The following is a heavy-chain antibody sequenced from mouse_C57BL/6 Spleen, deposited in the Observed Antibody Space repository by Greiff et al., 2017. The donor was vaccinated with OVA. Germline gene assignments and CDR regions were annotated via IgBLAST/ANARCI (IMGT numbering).Heavy chain of an antibody. J-gene: IGHJ4*01. V-gene: IGHV1-50*01. CDR3: ARSYDYDPYYYAMDY. CDR1: GYTFTSYW. D-gene: IGHD2-4*01. Sequence: QVQLQQPGAELVKPGASVKLSCKASGYTFTSYWMQWVKQRPGQGLEWIGEIDPSDSYTNYNQKFKGKATLTVDTSSSTAYMQLSSLTSEDSAVYYCARSYDYDPYYYAMDYWGQGTSVTVSS. CDR2: IDPSDSYT.